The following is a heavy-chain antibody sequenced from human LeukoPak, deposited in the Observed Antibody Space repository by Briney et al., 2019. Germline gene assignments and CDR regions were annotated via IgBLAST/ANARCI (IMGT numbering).Heavy chain of an antibody. D-gene: IGHD5-24*01. CDR1: GGSMSTKY. V-gene: IGHV4-59*01. CDR2: VYYSGST. J-gene: IGHJ4*02. Sequence: SETLSLTCTVSGGSMSTKYWSWIRQPPGKGLEWIGYVYYSGSTNCNPSFKSRVTISIDTSKNQFSLKLSSVTAADTAVYYCARSDGYNCQYFDYWGQGALVSVFS. CDR3: ARSDGYNCQYFDY.